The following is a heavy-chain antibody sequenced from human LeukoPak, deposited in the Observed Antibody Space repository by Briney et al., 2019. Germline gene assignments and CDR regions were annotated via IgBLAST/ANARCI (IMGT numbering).Heavy chain of an antibody. CDR3: ARSFYGDYPY. J-gene: IGHJ4*02. D-gene: IGHD4-17*01. Sequence: GGSLRLSCAASGFTFSTYDMHWVRQVTGKGVEWVSSIGTTGDTHYAVSVKGRFTISRENAKNSLYLQMSSLSAGDTAVYYCARSFYGDYPYWGQGTLVTVSS. CDR2: IGTTGDT. CDR1: GFTFSTYD. V-gene: IGHV3-13*01.